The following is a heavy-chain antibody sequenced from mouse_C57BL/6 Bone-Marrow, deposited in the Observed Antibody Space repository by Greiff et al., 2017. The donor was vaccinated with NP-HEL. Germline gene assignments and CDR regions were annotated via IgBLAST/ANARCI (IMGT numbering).Heavy chain of an antibody. V-gene: IGHV5-6*01. CDR2: ISSGGSYT. CDR1: GFTFSSYG. Sequence: EVKLVESGGDLVKPGGSLKLSCAASGFTFSSYGMSWVRQTPDKRLEWVATISSGGSYTYYPDSVKGRFTISRDNAKNTLYLQMSSLKSEDTAMYYCARHEHYYALSEGWGQGTLVTVSA. D-gene: IGHD1-2*01. CDR3: ARHEHYYALSEG. J-gene: IGHJ3*02.